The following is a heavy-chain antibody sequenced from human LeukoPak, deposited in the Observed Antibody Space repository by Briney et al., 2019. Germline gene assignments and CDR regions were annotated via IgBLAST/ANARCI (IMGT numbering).Heavy chain of an antibody. V-gene: IGHV3-7*01. CDR3: ARARRYLGYCSGGSCYGYFDY. Sequence: PGGSLRLSCAASGFTFSSYWMSWVRQAPGKVLEWVANIKQDGSEKYYVDSVKGRFTISRDNAKNSLYLQMNSLRAEDTAVYYCARARRYLGYCSGGSCYGYFDYWGQGTLVTVSS. J-gene: IGHJ4*02. CDR1: GFTFSSYW. CDR2: IKQDGSEK. D-gene: IGHD2-15*01.